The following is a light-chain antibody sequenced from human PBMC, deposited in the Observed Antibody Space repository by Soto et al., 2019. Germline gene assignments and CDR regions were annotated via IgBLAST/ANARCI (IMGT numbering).Light chain of an antibody. CDR1: QTVFTA. V-gene: IGKV3-11*01. CDR2: GAS. CDR3: QQQSHWPLT. Sequence: EIVLTQSPATLSLSPGDRTTLSCRASQTVFTALAWYQKKPGQAPRLLIYGASNRASGIPARFSGSWSGTDFTLTIISLQPEDFGIFYCQQQSHWPLTFGGGTKVEIK. J-gene: IGKJ4*01.